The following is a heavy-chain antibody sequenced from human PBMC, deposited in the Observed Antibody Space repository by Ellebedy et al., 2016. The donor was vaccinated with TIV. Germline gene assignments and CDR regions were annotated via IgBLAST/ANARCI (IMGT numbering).Heavy chain of an antibody. V-gene: IGHV5-51*01. CDR1: GDSFNSYW. D-gene: IGHD3-10*01. Sequence: KVSCKGSGDSFNSYWIGWVRQMPGKGLEWMGIIYVGDSVTRYSPSFQGQVTISADKSTSTAYLQWSSLKASDTAMYYCARHGVRATIAWFDPWGQGTLVTVSS. CDR3: ARHGVRATIAWFDP. J-gene: IGHJ5*02. CDR2: IYVGDSVT.